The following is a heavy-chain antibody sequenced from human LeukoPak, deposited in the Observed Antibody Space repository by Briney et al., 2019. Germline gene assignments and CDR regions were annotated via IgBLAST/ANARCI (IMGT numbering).Heavy chain of an antibody. V-gene: IGHV4-59*11. CDR2: IYYSGST. CDR3: ARIPVFGVFSGGYVTFDY. J-gene: IGHJ4*02. CDR1: GGSISSHY. Sequence: SETLSLTCTVSGGSISSHYWSWIRQPPGKGLEWIGYIYYSGSTNYNPSLKSRVTISVDTSKNQFSLKLSSVTAADTAVYYCARIPVFGVFSGGYVTFDYWGQGTLVTVSS. D-gene: IGHD1-26*01.